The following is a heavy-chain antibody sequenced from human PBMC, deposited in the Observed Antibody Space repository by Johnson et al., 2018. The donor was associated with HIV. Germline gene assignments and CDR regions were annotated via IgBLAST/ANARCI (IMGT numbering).Heavy chain of an antibody. CDR2: ISYDGSNR. CDR3: ARAQTYYDFWSGYDAFDI. Sequence: VQLVESGGGVVQPGRSLRLSCAASGFTFSSYALHWVRQAPGKGLEWVAVISYDGSNRYYADSVKGRFTISRDNSKNTLFLQMNRLRVEDTAVYYCARAQTYYDFWSGYDAFDIWGQGTMVTVSS. J-gene: IGHJ3*02. D-gene: IGHD3-3*01. CDR1: GFTFSSYA. V-gene: IGHV3-30*04.